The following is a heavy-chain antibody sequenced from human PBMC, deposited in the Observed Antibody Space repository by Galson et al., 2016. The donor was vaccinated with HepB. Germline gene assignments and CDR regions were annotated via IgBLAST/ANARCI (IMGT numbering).Heavy chain of an antibody. CDR3: VKGSGWLTLDIYEYFHH. V-gene: IGHV3-30*18. CDR2: ISYDGRNK. CDR1: GFTFDSYG. Sequence: LRLSCAASGFTFDSYGMHWVRQAPGKGLEWVAVISYDGRNKYYADSVKGRFTIYRDISNNTLYLQMNSLKVEDSALYYCVKGSGWLTLDIYEYFHHWGQGTLVTVSS. J-gene: IGHJ1*01. D-gene: IGHD2-2*03.